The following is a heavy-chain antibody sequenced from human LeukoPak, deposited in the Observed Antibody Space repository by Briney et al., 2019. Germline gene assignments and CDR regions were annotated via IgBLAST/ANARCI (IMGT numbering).Heavy chain of an antibody. CDR2: IYYSGST. D-gene: IGHD6-13*01. Sequence: SETLSLTCTVSGGSISSYYWSWIRQPPGKGLEWIGYIYYSGSTNYNPSLKSRATISVDKSKNQFSLKLSSVTAADTAVYYCASSIAAAGLDWFDPWGQGTLVTVSS. V-gene: IGHV4-59*12. J-gene: IGHJ5*02. CDR3: ASSIAAAGLDWFDP. CDR1: GGSISSYY.